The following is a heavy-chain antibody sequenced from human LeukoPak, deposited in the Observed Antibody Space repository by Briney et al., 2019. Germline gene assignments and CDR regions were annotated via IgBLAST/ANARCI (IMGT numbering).Heavy chain of an antibody. CDR3: ARDPYYGSGSDY. CDR2: IYTSGST. CDR1: GGSISSYY. Sequence: RSSGPLSLPCPVSGGSISSYYWSGIRQPAGKGREWIGRIYTSGSTNYNPSLKPLVTMSVDTSKNQFSLRLSSVTAADTAVYYCARDPYYGSGSDYWGQGTLVTVSS. V-gene: IGHV4-4*07. D-gene: IGHD3-10*01. J-gene: IGHJ4*02.